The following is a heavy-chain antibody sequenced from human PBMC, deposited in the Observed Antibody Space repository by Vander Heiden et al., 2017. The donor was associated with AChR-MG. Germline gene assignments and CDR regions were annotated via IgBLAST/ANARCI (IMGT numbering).Heavy chain of an antibody. CDR2: INPDGRKT. J-gene: IGHJ4*02. CDR3: AREGAPGGLDS. CDR1: GFTLRGDW. Sequence: EVQLVESGGGLLQPGGCLRLSCAASGFTLRGDWVHWVRQAPGSGLTWVSRINPDGRKTGYADSVKGRFTVSKDNAKNTLYLQMNNLGVEDTAVYFCAREGAPGGLDSWGQGTLVTVSS. V-gene: IGHV3-74*01. D-gene: IGHD2-15*01.